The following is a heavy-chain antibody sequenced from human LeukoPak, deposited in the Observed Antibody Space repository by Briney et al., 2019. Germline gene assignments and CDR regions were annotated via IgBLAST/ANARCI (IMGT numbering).Heavy chain of an antibody. CDR1: GGTFSSYA. CDR2: IIPILGIA. D-gene: IGHD6-19*01. V-gene: IGHV1-69*04. J-gene: IGHJ4*02. CDR3: ARVPSYSSGLDY. Sequence: ASVKVSCKASGGTFSSYAISWVRQAPGQGLEWMGRIIPILGIANYAQKFQGRVTVTADKSTSTAYMELSSLRSEDTAVYYCARVPSYSSGLDYWGQGTLVTVSS.